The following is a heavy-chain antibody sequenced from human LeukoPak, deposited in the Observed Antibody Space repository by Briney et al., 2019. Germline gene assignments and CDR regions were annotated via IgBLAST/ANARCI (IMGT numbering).Heavy chain of an antibody. J-gene: IGHJ4*02. CDR1: GFTFSIYA. CDR2: ISSNGGST. V-gene: IGHV3-64*01. CDR3: ARGYYDFWSGYYTPNYFDY. Sequence: GGSLRLFCAASGFTFSIYAIHWVRQAPGKGLECVSAISSNGGSTYYANSVKGRFTISRDNSKNTLYLQMGSLRAEDMAVYYCARGYYDFWSGYYTPNYFDYWGQGTLVTVSS. D-gene: IGHD3-3*01.